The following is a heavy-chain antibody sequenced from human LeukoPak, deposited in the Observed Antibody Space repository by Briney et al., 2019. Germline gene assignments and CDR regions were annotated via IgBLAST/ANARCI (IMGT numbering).Heavy chain of an antibody. CDR2: INPNSGGT. V-gene: IGHV1-2*02. Sequence: ASVKVSCKASGYTFTGYYMHWVRQAPGQGLEWMGWINPNSGGTNYAQKFQGRVTMTRDTSISTAYMELSRLRSDGTAVYYCARVPYYYDSSGYYHLFDYWGQGTLVTVSS. J-gene: IGHJ4*02. CDR1: GYTFTGYY. CDR3: ARVPYYYDSSGYYHLFDY. D-gene: IGHD3-22*01.